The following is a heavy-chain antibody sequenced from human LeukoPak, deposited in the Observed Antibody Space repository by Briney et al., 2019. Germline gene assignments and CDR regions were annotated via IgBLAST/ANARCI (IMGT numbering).Heavy chain of an antibody. CDR3: ASSSWYGPFDY. CDR1: GFTFSHYA. CDR2: ISYDGSKK. V-gene: IGHV3-30*03. J-gene: IGHJ4*02. D-gene: IGHD6-19*01. Sequence: PRRSLRLSCAASGFTFSHYAMHWLRQAPGKGLEGVAIISYDGSKKYYADSVKGRFTISRDNSKNTLNLQMNSLRTDDTAVYYCASSSWYGPFDYWGQGTLVTVSS.